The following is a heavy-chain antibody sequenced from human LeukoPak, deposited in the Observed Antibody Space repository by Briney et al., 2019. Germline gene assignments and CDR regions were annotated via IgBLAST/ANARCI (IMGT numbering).Heavy chain of an antibody. CDR2: INAGNGNT. J-gene: IGHJ6*02. D-gene: IGHD6-13*01. CDR3: ARAIAAADPYYYYGMDV. V-gene: IGHV1-3*01. CDR1: GYTFTSYA. Sequence: ASVKVSCKASGYTFTSYAMHWVRQAPGQRLEWMGWINAGNGNTKYSQKFQGRVTITRDTSASTAYMELSSLRSEDTAVYYCARAIAAADPYYYYGMDVWGRGTTVTVSS.